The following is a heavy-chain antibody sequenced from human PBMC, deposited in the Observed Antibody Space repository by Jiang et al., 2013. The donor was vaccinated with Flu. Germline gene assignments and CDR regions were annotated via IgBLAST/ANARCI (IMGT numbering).Heavy chain of an antibody. V-gene: IGHV5-51*01. CDR2: IYPGDSDT. J-gene: IGHJ3*02. D-gene: IGHD3-10*01. Sequence: SGAEVKKPGESLKISCKGSGYSFTNYWIGWVRRMPGKGLEWMGIIYPGDSDTRYNRPQGQVTISADKSIYTAYLQWSSLKASDTAMYYCARQGIITGGGALDIWGQGTMVTVSS. CDR3: ARQGIITGGGALDI. CDR1: GYSFTNYW.